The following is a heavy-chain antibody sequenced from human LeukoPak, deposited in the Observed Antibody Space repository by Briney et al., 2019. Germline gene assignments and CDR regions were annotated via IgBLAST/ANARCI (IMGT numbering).Heavy chain of an antibody. D-gene: IGHD5-18*01. Sequence: GESLKISCKGSGSRFISYWIGWVRPMPGKGLELMGIIYPGDSDTRYSPSFQGQVTISDDQSIRNAYLQWSSLKASDTAMYYCARGSSGYTYGFDYWGQGTLVTVSS. J-gene: IGHJ4*02. V-gene: IGHV5-51*01. CDR1: GSRFISYW. CDR2: IYPGDSDT. CDR3: ARGSSGYTYGFDY.